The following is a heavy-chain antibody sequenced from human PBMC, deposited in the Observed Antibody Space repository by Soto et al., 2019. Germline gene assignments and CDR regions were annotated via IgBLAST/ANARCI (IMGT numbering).Heavy chain of an antibody. CDR2: IKSKADGGTT. J-gene: IGHJ1*01. V-gene: IGHV3-15*07. CDR1: GFTFSDAW. Sequence: GALRLSCAGSGFTFSDAWINWVRQAPGKGLEWVGRIKSKADGGTTDFASLVKGRFAISRDDSKDMVYLQMNSLKTEDTAVYYCATSPPCSWGQGTLVTVS. D-gene: IGHD2-21*01. CDR3: ATSPPCS.